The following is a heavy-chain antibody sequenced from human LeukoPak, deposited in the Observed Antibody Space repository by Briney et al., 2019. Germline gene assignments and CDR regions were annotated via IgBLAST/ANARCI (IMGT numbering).Heavy chain of an antibody. J-gene: IGHJ4*02. V-gene: IGHV3-7*01. CDR2: INQDGSEK. D-gene: IGHD2-2*01. CDR3: ARDLPATPHENDY. CDR1: GFTFRSYW. Sequence: GGSLRLSCAASGFTFRSYWMSWVRQAPGKGLEWVANINQDGSEKYYVDSVKGRFTISRDNAKNSLYLQMNSLRAEDTAVYYCARDLPATPHENDYWGQGTLVTVSS.